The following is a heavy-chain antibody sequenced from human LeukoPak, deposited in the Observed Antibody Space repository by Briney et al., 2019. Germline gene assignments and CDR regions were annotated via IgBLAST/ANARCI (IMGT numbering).Heavy chain of an antibody. J-gene: IGHJ4*02. Sequence: GGSLRLSCAASGFTFSTYWVHWVRQVPGKGLVWVSRINPDGTTINYADSVKGRFTISRDNAKNTLYLQMNSLTAEDTAVYYCARAGSYRFDYWGQGTLVTVSS. D-gene: IGHD3-10*01. CDR3: ARAGSYRFDY. V-gene: IGHV3-74*01. CDR2: INPDGTTI. CDR1: GFTFSTYW.